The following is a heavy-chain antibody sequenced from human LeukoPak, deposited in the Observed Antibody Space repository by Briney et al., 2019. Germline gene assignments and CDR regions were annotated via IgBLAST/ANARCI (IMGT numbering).Heavy chain of an antibody. D-gene: IGHD3-22*01. J-gene: IGHJ4*02. Sequence: PGGSLRLSCAASGFTFRNYAMSWVRQAPGKGLEWVSAISGSGGSTYYADSVKGRFTIPRDNSKNTLYLQMNSLRAEDTAVYYCAKELDSSGYFDFWGQGTLVTVSS. V-gene: IGHV3-23*01. CDR1: GFTFRNYA. CDR3: AKELDSSGYFDF. CDR2: ISGSGGST.